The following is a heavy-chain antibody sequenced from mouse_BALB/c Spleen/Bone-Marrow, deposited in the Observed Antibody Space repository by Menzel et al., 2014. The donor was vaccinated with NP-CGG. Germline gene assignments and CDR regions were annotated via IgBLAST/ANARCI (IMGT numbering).Heavy chain of an antibody. CDR3: ARHGFYYAMDY. J-gene: IGHJ4*01. V-gene: IGHV5-2*01. CDR2: INSDGGIT. CDR1: EYEFPSHD. Sequence: EVQVVESGGGLVQPGESLKLSCESNEYEFPSHDMSWVRKTPEKRLELVAAINSDGGITNYPDTMERRFTISRDNTKKTLYLQRSSLRSEDTALYYCARHGFYYAMDYWGQGTSVTVSS.